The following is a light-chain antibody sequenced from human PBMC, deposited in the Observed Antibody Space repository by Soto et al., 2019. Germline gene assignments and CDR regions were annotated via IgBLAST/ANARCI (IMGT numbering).Light chain of an antibody. CDR2: AAS. CDR3: QQSYATPIT. V-gene: IGKV1-39*01. CDR1: QSISNY. J-gene: IGKJ5*01. Sequence: DIQMTQSPSSLSASVVDRVTIPGLASQSISNYLNWYQQKPGKAPKLLIYAASSLQSGVPSRFRGSGSGTDFTLTISSLQPEDFATYYCQQSYATPITFGQGTRLEIK.